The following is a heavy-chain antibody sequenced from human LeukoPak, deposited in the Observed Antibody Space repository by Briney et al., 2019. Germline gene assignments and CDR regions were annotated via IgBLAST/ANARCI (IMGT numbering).Heavy chain of an antibody. Sequence: ASVKVSCKASGYTFTDYYMHWGRQAPGQGLEWMGWINPNSRGTNYAQKFQDRVTMTRDTSISTAYMEMSRLKSDDTAVYYCASGSTPGYSSSWFYYFDYWGQGTLVTVSS. V-gene: IGHV1-2*02. J-gene: IGHJ4*02. CDR2: INPNSRGT. CDR1: GYTFTDYY. CDR3: ASGSTPGYSSSWFYYFDY. D-gene: IGHD6-19*01.